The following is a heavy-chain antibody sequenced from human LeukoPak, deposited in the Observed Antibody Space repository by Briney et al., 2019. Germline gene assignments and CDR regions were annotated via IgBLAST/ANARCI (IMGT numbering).Heavy chain of an antibody. Sequence: GGSLRLSCAASGFSFSRYAMSWVRQAPGKGLEWVSAISGSGGSTYYADSVKGRFTISRDNSKNTLYLQMNSLRAEDTAVYYCAKDPVGTEGGSSSWYLFFDYWGQGTLVSVPS. V-gene: IGHV3-23*01. CDR3: AKDPVGTEGGSSSWYLFFDY. CDR1: GFSFSRYA. J-gene: IGHJ4*02. D-gene: IGHD6-13*01. CDR2: ISGSGGST.